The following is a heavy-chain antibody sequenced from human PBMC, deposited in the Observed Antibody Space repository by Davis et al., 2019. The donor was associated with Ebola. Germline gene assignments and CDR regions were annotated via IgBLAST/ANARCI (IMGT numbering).Heavy chain of an antibody. CDR3: ARLVYSSGWYGYYYYGMDV. V-gene: IGHV4-39*01. J-gene: IGHJ6*02. CDR2: IYYSGST. CDR1: GGSISSSSYY. D-gene: IGHD6-19*01. Sequence: SETLSLTCTVSGGSISSSSYYWGWIRQPPGKGLEWIGSIYYSGSTYYNPSLKSRVTISVDTSKNQFSLKLSSVTAADTAVYYCARLVYSSGWYGYYYYGMDVWGQGTTVTVSS.